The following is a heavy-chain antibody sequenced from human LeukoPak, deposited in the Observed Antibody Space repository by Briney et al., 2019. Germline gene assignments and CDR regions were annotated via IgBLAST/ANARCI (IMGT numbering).Heavy chain of an antibody. CDR2: IYYSGST. J-gene: IGHJ4*02. Sequence: SETLSLTCTVSSGSISSRSYYWGWIRQPPGKGLEWSGSIYYSGSTYYNPSLKSRVTISVDTPKNQFSLKLSSVTAAETAVYYCARHKLGTVAGFYFDYWGQGTLVTVPS. CDR1: SGSISSRSYY. V-gene: IGHV4-39*01. CDR3: ARHKLGTVAGFYFDY. D-gene: IGHD6-19*01.